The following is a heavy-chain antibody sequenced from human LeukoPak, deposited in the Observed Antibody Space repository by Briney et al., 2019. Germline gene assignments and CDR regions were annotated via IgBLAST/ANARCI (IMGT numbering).Heavy chain of an antibody. CDR3: ARDHDYGDYHLDY. CDR2: ISYDGSNK. D-gene: IGHD4-17*01. J-gene: IGHJ4*02. Sequence: GGSLRLSCAASGFTFSSYAMHWVRQAPGKGLEWVAVISYDGSNKYYADSVKGRFTISRDNSKNTLYLQMNSLRAEDTAVYYCARDHDYGDYHLDYWGQGTLVTVSS. CDR1: GFTFSSYA. V-gene: IGHV3-30-3*01.